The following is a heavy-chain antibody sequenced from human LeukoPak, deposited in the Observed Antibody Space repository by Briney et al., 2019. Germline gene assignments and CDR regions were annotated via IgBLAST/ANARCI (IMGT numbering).Heavy chain of an antibody. J-gene: IGHJ4*02. CDR1: GFTFGSYA. Sequence: PGGSLRLSCAASGFTFGSYAMHWLRQAPGKGLEYVSAITNDGGTTFYANSLKGRFTISRDNSKNTLFLQMGSLRPEDMAVYYCARVDDFTYDFWGQGTLVTVSS. CDR2: ITNDGGTT. V-gene: IGHV3-64*01. CDR3: ARVDDFTYDF. D-gene: IGHD1-1*01.